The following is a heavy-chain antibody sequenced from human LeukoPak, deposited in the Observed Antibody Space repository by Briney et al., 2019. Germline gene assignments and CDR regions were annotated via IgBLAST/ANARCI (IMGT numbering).Heavy chain of an antibody. CDR3: ATWPILAGYSHDVFDI. CDR2: ISSSSSYI. Sequence: GGSLRLSCAASGFTFSSYSMNWVRQAPGKGLEWVSSISSSSSYIYYADSVKGRFTISRDNAKNSLYLQMNSLRAEDTAVYYCATWPILAGYSHDVFDIWGKGTMVTVS. J-gene: IGHJ3*02. V-gene: IGHV3-21*04. D-gene: IGHD3-9*01. CDR1: GFTFSSYS.